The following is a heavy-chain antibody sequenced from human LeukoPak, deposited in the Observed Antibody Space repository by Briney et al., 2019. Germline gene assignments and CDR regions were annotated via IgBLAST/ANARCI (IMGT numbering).Heavy chain of an antibody. V-gene: IGHV4-39*07. CDR2: INHSGST. J-gene: IGHJ4*02. CDR1: GGSIRSSYYY. Sequence: SETLSLTCTVSGGSIRSSYYYWSWIRQPPGKGLEWIGEINHSGSTNYNPSLKSRVTISVDTSKNQFSLKLSSVTAADTAVYYCARRIQLWSPQIDYWGQGTLVTVSS. CDR3: ARRIQLWSPQIDY. D-gene: IGHD5-18*01.